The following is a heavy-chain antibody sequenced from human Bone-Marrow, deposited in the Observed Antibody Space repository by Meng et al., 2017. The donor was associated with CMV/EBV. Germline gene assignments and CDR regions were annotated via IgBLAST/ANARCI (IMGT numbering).Heavy chain of an antibody. CDR3: ARNGVWFLSL. Sequence: QVQLQQWGAGLLKPSETLSLTCAVYGGSFSGYYWSWIRQPPGKGLEWIGEINHSGRTNYNPSVNRPFSISIDTSKNQFFLTLNSVTAADTAVYYCARNGVWFLSLWGRGTLVTVSS. CDR1: GGSFSGYY. D-gene: IGHD2-8*01. J-gene: IGHJ2*01. V-gene: IGHV4-34*01. CDR2: INHSGRT.